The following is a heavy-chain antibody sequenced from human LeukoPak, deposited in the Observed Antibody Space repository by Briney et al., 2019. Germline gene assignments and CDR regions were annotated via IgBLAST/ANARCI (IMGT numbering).Heavy chain of an antibody. CDR1: GFTFDDYG. V-gene: IGHV3-20*04. D-gene: IGHD3-3*01. Sequence: PGGSLRLSCAASGFTFDDYGMSWVRLAPGKGLEWVSGINWNGGSTGYADSVKGRFTISRDNAKNSLSLQMNSLRAEDTALYYCAGSLYDFWSGYTDIWGQGTMVTVSS. CDR3: AGSLYDFWSGYTDI. CDR2: INWNGGST. J-gene: IGHJ3*02.